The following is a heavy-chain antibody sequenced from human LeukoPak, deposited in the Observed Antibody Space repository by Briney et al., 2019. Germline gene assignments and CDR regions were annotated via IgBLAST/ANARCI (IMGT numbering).Heavy chain of an antibody. CDR3: ARSPHILTGENFDY. J-gene: IGHJ4*02. D-gene: IGHD3-9*01. CDR2: INPNNGGT. V-gene: IGHV1-2*02. Sequence: GASVKVSCKASGYTFTGYYMHWVRQAPGQGLEWMGWINPNNGGTNYAQKFQGRVTMTRDMSTSTVYMELSSLRSDDTALYYCARSPHILTGENFDYWGQGTLVTVSS. CDR1: GYTFTGYY.